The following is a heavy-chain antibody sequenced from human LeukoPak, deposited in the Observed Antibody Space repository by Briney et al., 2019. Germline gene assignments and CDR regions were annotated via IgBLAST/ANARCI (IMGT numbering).Heavy chain of an antibody. CDR2: ISYDGSNK. V-gene: IGHV3-30-3*01. CDR3: ARELIAAAGTGTHYYYYYGMDV. J-gene: IGHJ6*02. Sequence: GGSLRHSCAASGFTFSSYAMHWVRQAPGKGLEWVAVISYDGSNKYYADSVKGRFTISRDNSKNTLYLQMNSLRAEDTAVYYCARELIAAAGTGTHYYYYYGMDVWGQGTTVTVSS. CDR1: GFTFSSYA. D-gene: IGHD6-13*01.